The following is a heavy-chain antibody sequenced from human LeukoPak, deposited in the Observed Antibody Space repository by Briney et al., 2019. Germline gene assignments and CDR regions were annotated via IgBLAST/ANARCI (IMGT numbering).Heavy chain of an antibody. CDR3: ARPCSGGSFYPCY. D-gene: IGHD2-15*01. Sequence: SVKVSCKASGGTFSSYTISWVRQAPGQGLEWMGRIIPILGIANYAQKFQGRVTITADKSTSTAYMELSSLRSDDTAVYYCARPCSGGSFYPCYWGQGTLVTVSS. CDR2: IIPILGIA. V-gene: IGHV1-69*02. CDR1: GGTFSSYT. J-gene: IGHJ4*02.